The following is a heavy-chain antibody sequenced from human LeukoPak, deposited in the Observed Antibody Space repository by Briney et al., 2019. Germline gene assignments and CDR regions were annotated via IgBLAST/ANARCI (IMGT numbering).Heavy chain of an antibody. Sequence: SETLSLTCAVYGGSFSGYYWSWIRQPPGKGLEWIGEINHSGSTNYNPSLKSRVTISVDTSKNQFSLKLSSVTAADTAVYYCARVGSYWGYFDYWGQGTLVTVSS. J-gene: IGHJ4*02. CDR2: INHSGST. CDR3: ARVGSYWGYFDY. V-gene: IGHV4-34*01. CDR1: GGSFSGYY. D-gene: IGHD1-26*01.